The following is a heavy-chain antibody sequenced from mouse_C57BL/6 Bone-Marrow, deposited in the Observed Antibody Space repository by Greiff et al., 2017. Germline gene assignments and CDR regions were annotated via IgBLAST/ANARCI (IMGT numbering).Heavy chain of an antibody. D-gene: IGHD2-4*01. CDR1: GYTFTSYW. J-gene: IGHJ3*01. Sequence: QVQLQQPGAELVMPGASVKLSCKASGYTFTSYWMHWVKQRPGQGLEWIGEIDPSDSYTNYNQKFKGKSTLTVDKSSSTAYMQLSSLTSEDSAVYYCARPFYYDYDGGVAYWGQGTLVTVSA. CDR3: ARPFYYDYDGGVAY. V-gene: IGHV1-69*01. CDR2: IDPSDSYT.